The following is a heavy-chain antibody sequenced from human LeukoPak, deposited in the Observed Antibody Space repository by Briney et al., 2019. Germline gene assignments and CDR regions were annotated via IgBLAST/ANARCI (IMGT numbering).Heavy chain of an antibody. CDR1: GFTFSTYG. CDR3: ASQMVAASSY. V-gene: IGHV3-33*01. Sequence: GGSLRLSCAASGFTFSTYGMNWVRQAPGKGLEWVAVTWYDGSNKYYADSVKGRFTISRDNSKDTLYLQLNSLRAEDTAMYYCASQMVAASSYWGQGTLVTVSS. D-gene: IGHD2-15*01. J-gene: IGHJ4*02. CDR2: TWYDGSNK.